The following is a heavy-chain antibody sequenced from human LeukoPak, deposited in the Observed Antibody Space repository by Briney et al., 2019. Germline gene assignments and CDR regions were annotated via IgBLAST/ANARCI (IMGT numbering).Heavy chain of an antibody. J-gene: IGHJ4*02. CDR2: IYHSGST. D-gene: IGHD4-17*01. CDR1: GGSISSSSYY. Sequence: SETLSLTCTVSGGSISSSSYYWGWIRQPPGKGLEWIGSIYHSGSTYYNPSLKSRVTISVDTSKNQFSLKLSSVTAADTAVYYCAREGDYGDYVTNFDYWGQGTLVTVSS. V-gene: IGHV4-39*07. CDR3: AREGDYGDYVTNFDY.